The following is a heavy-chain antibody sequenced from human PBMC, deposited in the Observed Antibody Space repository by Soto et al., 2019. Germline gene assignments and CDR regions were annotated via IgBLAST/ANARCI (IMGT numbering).Heavy chain of an antibody. J-gene: IGHJ4*02. CDR1: RGSFSGYY. CDR2: IIHTGST. Sequence: SETLSLTCAVSRGSFSGYYWSWVRQFPGKGLEWIGEIIHTGSTNYNPSLKSRVTMSIDTSKKEISLKLSSVTAADTAVYYCARVGQPPSDYWGQGTLVTVSS. D-gene: IGHD2-2*01. V-gene: IGHV4-34*12. CDR3: ARVGQPPSDY.